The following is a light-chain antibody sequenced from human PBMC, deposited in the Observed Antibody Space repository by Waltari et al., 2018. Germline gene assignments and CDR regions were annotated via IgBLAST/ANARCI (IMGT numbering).Light chain of an antibody. CDR3: QHYVRLPAT. CDR2: DAS. CDR1: QSIRRP. Sequence: EIILTPSPGTLSLSPGERATLSCRASQSIRRPLAWYQQKPGQAPRLLIYDASTRATGIPDRFSGSGSGTDFSLTISRLEPEDSAVYYCQHYVRLPATFGQGTKVEIK. J-gene: IGKJ1*01. V-gene: IGKV3-20*01.